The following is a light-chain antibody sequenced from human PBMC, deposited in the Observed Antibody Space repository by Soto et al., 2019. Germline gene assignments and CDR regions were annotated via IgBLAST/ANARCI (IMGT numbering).Light chain of an antibody. CDR3: QKYGSAFT. CDR1: QSVSSNY. V-gene: IGKV3-20*01. CDR2: AAS. Sequence: EIVLTQSPGTLSLSPGERATLSCRASQSVSSNYLAWYQHKPGQGPWLLIYAASSRATGIPDRFSGSGSGTAFTLTISRLEPEDCALYYCQKYGSAFTFGPGTKVEIK. J-gene: IGKJ3*01.